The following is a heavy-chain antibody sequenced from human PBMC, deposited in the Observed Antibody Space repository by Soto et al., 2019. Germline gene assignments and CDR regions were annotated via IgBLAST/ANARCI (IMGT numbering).Heavy chain of an antibody. CDR1: GGSISSYY. CDR2: IYYSGST. V-gene: IGHV4-59*08. CDR3: ARRHGYSLDY. Sequence: WETLSLTCTVSGGSISSYYWSWIRRPPGKGLEWIGYIYYSGSTNYNPSLKSRVTISVDTSKNQFSLKLSSVTTADTAVYYCARRHGYSLDYWGQGTLVTVSS. J-gene: IGHJ4*02. D-gene: IGHD1-1*01.